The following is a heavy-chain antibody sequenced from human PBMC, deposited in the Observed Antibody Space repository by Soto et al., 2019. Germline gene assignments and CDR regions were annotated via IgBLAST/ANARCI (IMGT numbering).Heavy chain of an antibody. CDR2: IYYSGST. CDR1: GGSISSYY. CDR3: ARSSTGTRRKFDY. D-gene: IGHD1-1*01. Sequence: SETLYLTCTVSGGSISSYYWSWIRQPPGKGLEWIGYIYYSGSTNYNPSLKSRVTISVDTSKSQFSLKLSSVTAADTAVYYWARSSTGTRRKFDYWGQGALVTVSS. V-gene: IGHV4-59*08. J-gene: IGHJ4*02.